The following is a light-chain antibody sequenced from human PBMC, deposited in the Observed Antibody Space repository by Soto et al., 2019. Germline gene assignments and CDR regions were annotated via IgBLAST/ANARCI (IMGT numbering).Light chain of an antibody. V-gene: IGLV2-14*01. J-gene: IGLJ1*01. CDR3: SSYTSSSIDYV. CDR2: EVS. CDR1: SSDVGGYNY. Sequence: QAVVTRPASVSGSPGQSITISCTGTSSDVGGYNYVSWYQQHPGKAPKLMIYEVSNRPSGVSNRFSGSKSGNTASLTISGLQAEDEADYYCSSYTSSSIDYVFGTGTKLTVL.